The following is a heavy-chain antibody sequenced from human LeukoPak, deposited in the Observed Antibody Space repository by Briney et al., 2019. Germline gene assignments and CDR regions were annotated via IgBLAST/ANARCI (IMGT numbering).Heavy chain of an antibody. CDR3: ARVPSSGYYYYYYGMDV. J-gene: IGHJ6*02. CDR2: ISAYNGNT. CDR1: GYTFTSYG. V-gene: IGHV1-18*01. Sequence: ASVKVSCKASGYTFTSYGISWVRQAPGQGLEWVGWISAYNGNTNYAQKLQGRVTMTTDTSTSTAYMELRSLRSDDTAVYYCARVPSSGYYYYYYGMDVWGQGTTVTVSS. D-gene: IGHD3-22*01.